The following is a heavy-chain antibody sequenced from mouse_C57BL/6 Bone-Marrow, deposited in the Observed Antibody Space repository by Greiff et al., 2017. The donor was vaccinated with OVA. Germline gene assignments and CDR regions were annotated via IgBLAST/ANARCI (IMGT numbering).Heavy chain of an antibody. V-gene: IGHV1-5*01. D-gene: IGHD2-10*01. Sequence: EVQLQQSGTVLARPGASVKMSCKTSGYTFTSYWMHWVKQRPGQGLEWIGAIYPGNSDTSYNQQFKGKAKLTAVTSASPAYMELSSLTNEDSAVYYCTSPYYGNLYAMDYWGQGTSVTVSS. J-gene: IGHJ4*01. CDR3: TSPYYGNLYAMDY. CDR2: IYPGNSDT. CDR1: GYTFTSYW.